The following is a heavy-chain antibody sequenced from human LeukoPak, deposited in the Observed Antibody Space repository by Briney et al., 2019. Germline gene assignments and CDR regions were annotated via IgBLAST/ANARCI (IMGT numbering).Heavy chain of an antibody. V-gene: IGHV1-2*02. CDR3: ARVGTIFGVVTYAFDI. CDR1: GCTFTGYY. CDR2: INPKSGGT. Sequence: ASVKVSCKASGCTFTGYYIHWVRQAPGQGLEWMGWINPKSGGTDYVQKFQGRVTMTRDTSISTAYMELSGLRSDDTAVYYCARVGTIFGVVTYAFDIWGQGTMVTVSS. J-gene: IGHJ3*02. D-gene: IGHD3-3*01.